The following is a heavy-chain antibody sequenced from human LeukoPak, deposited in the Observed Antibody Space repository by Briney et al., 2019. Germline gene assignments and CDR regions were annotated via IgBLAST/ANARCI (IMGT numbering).Heavy chain of an antibody. J-gene: IGHJ4*02. CDR2: ISDSGGGT. D-gene: IGHD2-21*02. CDR1: GFTFNTYS. Sequence: GGSLRLSCAASGFTFNTYSMNWARQAPGKGLEWVSTISDSGGGTYYADSVKGRFTISRDNSKNTLYLQMNILRAEDTAVYSCDCADFWGQGTLVTVSS. V-gene: IGHV3-23*01. CDR3: DCADF.